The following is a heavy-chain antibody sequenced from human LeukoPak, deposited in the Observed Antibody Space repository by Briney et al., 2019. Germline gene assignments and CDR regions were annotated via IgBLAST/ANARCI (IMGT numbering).Heavy chain of an antibody. V-gene: IGHV3-30*02. CDR1: GFTFSSYG. CDR2: IRYDGSNK. J-gene: IGHJ4*02. CDR3: ARGFDNLGSGWYSY. D-gene: IGHD6-19*01. Sequence: GGSLRLSCAASGFTFSSYGMHWVRQAPGKGLEWVAFIRYDGSNKYYADSVKGRFTISRDNSKNTLYLQMNSLRAEDTAVYYCARGFDNLGSGWYSYWGQGTLVTVSS.